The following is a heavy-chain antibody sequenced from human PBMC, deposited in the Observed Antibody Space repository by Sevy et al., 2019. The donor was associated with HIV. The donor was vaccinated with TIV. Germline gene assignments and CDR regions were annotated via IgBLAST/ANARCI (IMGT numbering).Heavy chain of an antibody. J-gene: IGHJ4*02. CDR1: GFTFSSYG. D-gene: IGHD3-22*01. CDR3: ASGHPYYYDSSGYYQDYFDY. V-gene: IGHV3-30*03. CDR2: ISYDGSNK. Sequence: GGSLRLSCAASGFTFSSYGMHWVRQAPGKGLEWVAVISYDGSNKYYADSVKGRFTISRDNSKNTLYLQMNSLRAEDTAVYYCASGHPYYYDSSGYYQDYFDYWGQGTLVTASS.